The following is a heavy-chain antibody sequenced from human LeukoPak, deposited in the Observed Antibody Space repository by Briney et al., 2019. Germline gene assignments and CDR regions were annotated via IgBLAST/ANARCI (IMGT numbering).Heavy chain of an antibody. V-gene: IGHV4-39*01. CDR1: GGSISSSSYY. CDR3: ARLSIAVAGFDY. D-gene: IGHD6-19*01. CDR2: ICYSGST. Sequence: SETLSLTCTVSGGSISSSSYYWGWIRQPPGRGLEWIGSICYSGSTYYNPSLKSRVTISVDTSKNQFSLKLSSVTAADTAVYYCARLSIAVAGFDYWGQGTLVTVSS. J-gene: IGHJ4*02.